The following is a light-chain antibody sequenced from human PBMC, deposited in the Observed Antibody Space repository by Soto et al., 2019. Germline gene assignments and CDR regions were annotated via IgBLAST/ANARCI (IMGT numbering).Light chain of an antibody. J-gene: IGLJ2*01. CDR1: SSNIGRNT. CDR3: AAWDYSLHAV. CDR2: NTE. Sequence: QSVLTQPPSASGTPGQRVTISCSGDSSNIGRNTVNWYQHLPGTAPKLLIYNTEQRPSGIPDRFSGSKSGTSASLAISGLQSEDEADYYCAAWDYSLHAVFGGGTKLTVL. V-gene: IGLV1-44*01.